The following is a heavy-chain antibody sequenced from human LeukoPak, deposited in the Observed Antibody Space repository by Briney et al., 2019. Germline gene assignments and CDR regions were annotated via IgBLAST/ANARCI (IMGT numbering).Heavy chain of an antibody. Sequence: PSETLSLTCTLSGDYISSSSYYWGWIRQPPGKGLEWIGDIYYSGSTYYNASLKGRVSISVDTSNNHFSLHLSSVTAADTAVYYCASTSDSGGYYYDYWGQGTLVTVSS. CDR3: ASTSDSGGYYYDY. CDR1: GDYISSSSYY. V-gene: IGHV4-39*02. CDR2: IYYSGST. J-gene: IGHJ4*02. D-gene: IGHD3-22*01.